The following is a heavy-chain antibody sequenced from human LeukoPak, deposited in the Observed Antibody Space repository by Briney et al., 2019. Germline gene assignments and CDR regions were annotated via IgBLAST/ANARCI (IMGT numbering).Heavy chain of an antibody. D-gene: IGHD5-18*01. Sequence: SETLSLTCAVYGGSLSGYYWSWIRQPPGKGLEWIGEINHSGSTNYNPSLKSRVTISVETSKNQFSLNLSSMTAADTAVYYCAGGHGYGPLRYWGQGTLVTVSS. J-gene: IGHJ4*02. V-gene: IGHV4-34*01. CDR2: INHSGST. CDR3: AGGHGYGPLRY. CDR1: GGSLSGYY.